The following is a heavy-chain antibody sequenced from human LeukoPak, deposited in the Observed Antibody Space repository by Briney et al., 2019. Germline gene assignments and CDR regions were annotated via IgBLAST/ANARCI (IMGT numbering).Heavy chain of an antibody. D-gene: IGHD4-17*01. CDR1: GFTFSSYG. V-gene: IGHV3-30*18. J-gene: IGHJ4*02. CDR3: AKVWAYTVTSFNFDY. Sequence: LTGGSLRLSCAASGFTFSSYGMHWVRQAPGKGLEWVAVISYDGSNKYYADSVKGRFTISRDNSKNTLYLQMNSLRAEDTAVYYCAKVWAYTVTSFNFDYWGQGTLVTVSS. CDR2: ISYDGSNK.